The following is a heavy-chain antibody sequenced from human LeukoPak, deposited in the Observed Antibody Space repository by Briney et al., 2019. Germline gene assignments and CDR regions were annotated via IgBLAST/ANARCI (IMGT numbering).Heavy chain of an antibody. Sequence: PGGSLRLSCAASGFTFSSYAMHWVRQAPGKGLEWVAVISYEGSNKYYADSVKGRFTITRDDFKNTLYLQMNSLRVEDTAVYYCADVSAGTGYYRPPDYWGQGTLVTVSS. D-gene: IGHD3-22*01. J-gene: IGHJ4*02. V-gene: IGHV3-30-3*01. CDR2: ISYEGSNK. CDR3: ADVSAGTGYYRPPDY. CDR1: GFTFSSYA.